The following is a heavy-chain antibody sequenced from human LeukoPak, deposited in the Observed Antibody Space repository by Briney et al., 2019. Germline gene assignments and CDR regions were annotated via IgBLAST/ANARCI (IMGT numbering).Heavy chain of an antibody. CDR2: ISSSGSII. Sequence: GGSLRLSCAASGFTFNDYYMSWIRQAPGKGLEWVSYISSSGSIIYYADSVKGRFTISRDNSKNTLYLQMNSLRAEDTAVYYRANLPFGEFLFDYWGQGTLVTVSS. J-gene: IGHJ4*02. CDR3: ANLPFGEFLFDY. V-gene: IGHV3-11*01. CDR1: GFTFNDYY. D-gene: IGHD3-10*01.